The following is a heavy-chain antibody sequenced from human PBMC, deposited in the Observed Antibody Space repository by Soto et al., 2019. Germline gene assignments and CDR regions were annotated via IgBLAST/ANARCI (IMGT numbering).Heavy chain of an antibody. D-gene: IGHD3-3*01. CDR1: GGTFSTYG. CDR3: ARDPHEFWTSYWFDP. CDR2: ISAYDGKT. V-gene: IGHV1-18*01. Sequence: ASVKVSCKASGGTFSTYGINWVRQAPGQGLELMGWISAYDGKTTYAEKFQGRVTLTTDTSTSTAYMELRSLRSDDTAIYYCARDPHEFWTSYWFDPWGQGTRSPSPQ. J-gene: IGHJ5*02.